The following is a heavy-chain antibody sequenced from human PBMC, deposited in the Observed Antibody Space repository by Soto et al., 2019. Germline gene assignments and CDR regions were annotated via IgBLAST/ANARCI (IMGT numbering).Heavy chain of an antibody. Sequence: GGSLRLSCAASGFTFNRYAMGWVRQAPGKGLEWISAIIAGGDTTYFADSVRGRFTISRDNSKNTLYLQMNSLRAEDTAVYFCARDRTTWFDPWGQGTLVTVSS. D-gene: IGHD1-7*01. CDR1: GFTFNRYA. J-gene: IGHJ5*02. V-gene: IGHV3-23*01. CDR3: ARDRTTWFDP. CDR2: IIAGGDTT.